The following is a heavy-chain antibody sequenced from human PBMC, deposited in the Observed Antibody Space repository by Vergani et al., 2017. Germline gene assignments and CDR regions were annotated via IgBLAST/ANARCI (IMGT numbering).Heavy chain of an antibody. D-gene: IGHD3-16*01. CDR3: EKHFRGWGIDY. CDR2: IQFDGSNQ. Sequence: QVQLVESGGGVVQRGGSLRLSCATSGFTLSNYDMQWIRQGPGKGLEFVAFIQFDGSNQYYADSVKGRFTLSRELSKTTLYLQMTSLRTDDTATYYWEKHFRGWGIDYWGKGTQVIVSS. CDR1: GFTLSNYD. V-gene: IGHV3-30*02. J-gene: IGHJ4*02.